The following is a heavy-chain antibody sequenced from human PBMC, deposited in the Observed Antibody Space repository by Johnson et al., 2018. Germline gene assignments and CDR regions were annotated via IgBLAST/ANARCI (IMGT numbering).Heavy chain of an antibody. V-gene: IGHV3-15*01. CDR3: TTDPTGRGDYYGMDV. Sequence: VQLVQSGGGLIQPGGSLRLSCAASGFSFSSYGMHWVRQAPGKGLEWVGRIKSKTDGGTTDSAAPVKGRFTIARDDAKNTLSLQMNSLKTEDTAVYYCTTDPTGRGDYYGMDVWGQGTTVTVAS. D-gene: IGHD4-11*01. CDR2: IKSKTDGGTT. CDR1: GFSFSSYG. J-gene: IGHJ6*02.